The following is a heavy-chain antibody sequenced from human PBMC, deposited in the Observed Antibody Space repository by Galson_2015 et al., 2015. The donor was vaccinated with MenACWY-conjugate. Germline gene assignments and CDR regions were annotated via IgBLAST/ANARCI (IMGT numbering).Heavy chain of an antibody. CDR2: ITRTNIV. J-gene: IGHJ4*02. D-gene: IGHD2-2*01. CDR1: GFTFSDYG. Sequence: SLRLSCAASGFTFSDYGMSWIRQAPGKGLEWVSYITRTNIVYYADSVKGRFTISRYNDKNSLFLQVNSLRAEDTSVYYCATGYCGSSGCSVYSRIFDSWGQGTLVTVSS. CDR3: ATGYCGSSGCSVYSRIFDS. V-gene: IGHV3-11*04.